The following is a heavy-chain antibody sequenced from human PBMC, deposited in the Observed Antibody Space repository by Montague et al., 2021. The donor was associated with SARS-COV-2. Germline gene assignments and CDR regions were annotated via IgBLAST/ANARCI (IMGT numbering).Heavy chain of an antibody. CDR3: ARQHYDIFPWLEFGAFDI. CDR2: INHSGST. D-gene: IGHD3-9*01. CDR1: GGSFSGYY. J-gene: IGHJ3*02. Sequence: SETLSLTCAVYGGSFSGYYWSWIRQPPGKGLEWIGEINHSGSTNYNPSLQSRVTLSIDTSMNQFSLKLRSVTAADTAVYYCARQHYDIFPWLEFGAFDIWGQGTMVTVSS. V-gene: IGHV4-34*01.